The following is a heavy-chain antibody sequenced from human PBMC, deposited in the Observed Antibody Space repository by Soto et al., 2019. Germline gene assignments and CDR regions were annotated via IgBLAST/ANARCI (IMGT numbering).Heavy chain of an antibody. CDR3: ARQWGRYYDSSGYYGFDAFDI. Sequence: GESLKISCKGSGYSFTSYWIGWVRQMPGKGLEWMGIIYPGDSDTRYSPSFQGQVTISADKSISTAYLQWSSLKASDTAMYYCARQWGRYYDSSGYYGFDAFDIWGQGTMVTVSS. CDR2: IYPGDSDT. CDR1: GYSFTSYW. V-gene: IGHV5-51*01. D-gene: IGHD3-22*01. J-gene: IGHJ3*02.